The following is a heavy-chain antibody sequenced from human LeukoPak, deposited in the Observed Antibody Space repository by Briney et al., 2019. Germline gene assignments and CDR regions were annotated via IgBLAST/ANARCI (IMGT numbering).Heavy chain of an antibody. D-gene: IGHD2/OR15-2a*01. CDR2: IYYSGTT. CDR3: ATDAVTTVDY. J-gene: IGHJ4*02. V-gene: IGHV4-39*07. Sequence: SETLSLTCSVSGGSISSSSYYWGWIRQPPGKGLEWMGSIYYSGTTYYNPSLKSRVTISLDTSKNQFSLKLTSVTAADTAVYYCATDAVTTVDYWGQGTLVTVSS. CDR1: GGSISSSSYY.